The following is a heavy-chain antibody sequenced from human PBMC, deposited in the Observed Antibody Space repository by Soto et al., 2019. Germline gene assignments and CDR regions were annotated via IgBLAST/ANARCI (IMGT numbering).Heavy chain of an antibody. V-gene: IGHV4-30-4*01. CDR1: GASVRSGDYY. CDR2: IYNSGGS. J-gene: IGHJ4*02. CDR3: VGTGTTDDY. D-gene: IGHD4-17*01. Sequence: SETLSLTCSVSGASVRSGDYYWSCIRQAPGKGLEWIGYIYNSGGSYYNPSLKGRLTISIDTSKNQFSLKLNSVTAADTAIYYCVGTGTTDDYWGRGTLVTVSP.